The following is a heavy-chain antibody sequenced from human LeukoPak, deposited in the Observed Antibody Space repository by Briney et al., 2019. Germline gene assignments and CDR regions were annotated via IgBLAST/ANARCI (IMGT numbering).Heavy chain of an antibody. CDR1: GFTFSSYG. D-gene: IGHD3-9*01. CDR3: AKVRLRYFDWLSFFDY. Sequence: GGSLRLSCAASGFTFSSYGMHWVRQAPGKGLEWVAVISYDGSNKYYADSVKGRFTISRDNSKNTLYLQMNSLRAEDTAVYYCAKVRLRYFDWLSFFDYWGQGTLVTVSS. CDR2: ISYDGSNK. V-gene: IGHV3-30*18. J-gene: IGHJ4*02.